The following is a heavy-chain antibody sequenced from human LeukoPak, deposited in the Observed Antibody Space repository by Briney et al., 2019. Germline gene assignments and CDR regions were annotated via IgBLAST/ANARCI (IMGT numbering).Heavy chain of an antibody. CDR3: ARVGAVADYCYGMDV. V-gene: IGHV1-2*02. D-gene: IGHD6-19*01. CDR1: GYTFTGYY. CDR2: INPNSGGT. Sequence: ASVKVSCKASGYTFTGYYMHWVRQAPGQGLEWMGWINPNSGGTNYAQKFQGRVTMTRDTSISTAYMELSRLRSDDTAVYYCARVGAVADYCYGMDVWGQGTTVTVSS. J-gene: IGHJ6*02.